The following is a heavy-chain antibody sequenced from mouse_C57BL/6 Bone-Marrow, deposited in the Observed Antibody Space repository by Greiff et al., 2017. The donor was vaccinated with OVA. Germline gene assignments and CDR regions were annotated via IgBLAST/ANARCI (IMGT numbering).Heavy chain of an antibody. V-gene: IGHV1-19*01. CDR1: GYTFTDYY. Sequence: VQLKESGPVLVKPGASVKMSCKASGYTFTDYYMNWVKQSHGKSLEWIGVINPYNGGTSYNQKFKGKATLTVDKSSSTAYMELNSLTSEDSAVYYCARGELSWFAYWGQGTLVTVSA. CDR3: ARGELSWFAY. J-gene: IGHJ3*01. D-gene: IGHD1-3*01. CDR2: INPYNGGT.